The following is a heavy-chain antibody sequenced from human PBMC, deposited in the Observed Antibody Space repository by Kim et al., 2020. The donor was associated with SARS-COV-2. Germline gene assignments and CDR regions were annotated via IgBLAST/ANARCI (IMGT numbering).Heavy chain of an antibody. D-gene: IGHD3-22*01. CDR3: ATERTYYYDSSGYYHR. Sequence: ASVKVSCKVSGYTLTELSMHWVRQAPGKGLEWMGGFDPEDGETIYAQKFQGRVTMTEDTSTDTAYMELSSLRSEDTAVYYCATERTYYYDSSGYYHRWGQGTLVTVSS. CDR1: GYTLTELS. J-gene: IGHJ4*02. V-gene: IGHV1-24*01. CDR2: FDPEDGET.